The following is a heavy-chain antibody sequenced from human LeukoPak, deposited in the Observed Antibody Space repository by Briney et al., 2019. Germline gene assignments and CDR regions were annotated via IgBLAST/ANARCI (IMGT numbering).Heavy chain of an antibody. J-gene: IGHJ4*02. Sequence: GGSLRLSCAASGFTFSSYEMNWVRQAPGKGLEWVSYISSSGSTIYYADSVKGRFTISRDNAKNLLYLQMNSLRAEDTAVYYCARYRWLSGSQIFDYWGQGTLVTVSS. CDR1: GFTFSSYE. D-gene: IGHD1-26*01. V-gene: IGHV3-48*03. CDR2: ISSSGSTI. CDR3: ARYRWLSGSQIFDY.